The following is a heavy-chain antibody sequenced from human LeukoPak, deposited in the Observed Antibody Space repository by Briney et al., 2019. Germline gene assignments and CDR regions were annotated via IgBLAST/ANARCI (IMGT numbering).Heavy chain of an antibody. CDR2: FDPEDGET. V-gene: IGHV1-24*01. Sequence: ASVKVSCKVSGYTLTELSMHWVRQAPGKGLEWMGGFDPEDGETIYAQKFQGRVTMTEDTSTDTAYMELSSLRSEDTAVYYCATHRMATTYNWFDPWGQGTPVTVSS. D-gene: IGHD5-24*01. CDR3: ATHRMATTYNWFDP. CDR1: GYTLTELS. J-gene: IGHJ5*02.